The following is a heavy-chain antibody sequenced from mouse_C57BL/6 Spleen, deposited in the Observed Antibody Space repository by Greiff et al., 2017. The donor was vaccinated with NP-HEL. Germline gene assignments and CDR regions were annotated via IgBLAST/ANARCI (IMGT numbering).Heavy chain of an antibody. V-gene: IGHV3-6*01. J-gene: IGHJ1*03. CDR3: AIYGSSSYWYFDV. Sequence: EVKLQESGPGLVKPSQSLSLTCSVTGYSITSGYYWNWIRQFPGNKLEWMGYLSYDGSNNYNPSLKNQISITRDTSKNQFFLKLNSVTTEDTATYYCAIYGSSSYWYFDVWGTGTTVTVSS. D-gene: IGHD1-1*01. CDR1: GYSITSGYY. CDR2: LSYDGSN.